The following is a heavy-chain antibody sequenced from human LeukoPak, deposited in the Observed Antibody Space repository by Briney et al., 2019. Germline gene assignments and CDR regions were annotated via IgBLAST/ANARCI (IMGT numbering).Heavy chain of an antibody. CDR3: AKSHSVAQRGYFDY. J-gene: IGHJ4*02. CDR2: ISDSGGST. CDR1: GFTFSSSA. D-gene: IGHD2-15*01. V-gene: IGHV3-23*01. Sequence: GGSLRLSCAASGFTFSSSAMTWVRQAPGKGLEWVSTISDSGGSTYYADAVKGRFTISRDNAKDTLYAQMNSLRAEDAAVYYCAKSHSVAQRGYFDYWGQGTLVTVSS.